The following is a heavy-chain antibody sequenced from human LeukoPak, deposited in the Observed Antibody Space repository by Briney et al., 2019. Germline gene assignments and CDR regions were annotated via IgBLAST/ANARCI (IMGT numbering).Heavy chain of an antibody. J-gene: IGHJ4*02. CDR3: ARVVGATSIDY. CDR1: GSSISSDYY. Sequence: SETLSRTCSVSGSSISSDYYWGWVRQPPGKGLEWIGSIQHRGRSYYNPSLKSRVTISVDTSKNQFSLQLGSVTAADTAVYYCARVVGATSIDYWGQGILVTVSS. CDR2: IQHRGRS. D-gene: IGHD2-15*01. V-gene: IGHV4-38-2*02.